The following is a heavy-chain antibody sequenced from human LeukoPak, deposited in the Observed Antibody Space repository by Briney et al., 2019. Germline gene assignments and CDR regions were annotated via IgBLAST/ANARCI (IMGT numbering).Heavy chain of an antibody. CDR2: FSGSSIYI. CDR3: ARDPPYYDISGYYYDY. J-gene: IGHJ4*02. D-gene: IGHD3-22*01. CDR1: GFTFSTYS. Sequence: GGSLRLSCAASGFTFSTYSMNWVRQAPGKGLEWVSSFSGSSIYIYYADSVKGRFTISRDNAKNSLYLQMNSLRAEDTAVYYCARDPPYYDISGYYYDYWGQGTLVTVSS. V-gene: IGHV3-21*01.